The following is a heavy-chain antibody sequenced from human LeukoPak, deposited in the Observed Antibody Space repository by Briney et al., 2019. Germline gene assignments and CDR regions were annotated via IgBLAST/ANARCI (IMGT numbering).Heavy chain of an antibody. CDR2: IYYSGST. J-gene: IGHJ3*02. V-gene: IGHV4-30-4*01. CDR1: GGSISSGDYY. D-gene: IGHD3-9*01. CDR3: ARVGYILTPFDI. Sequence: SETLSLTCTVSGGSISSGDYYWSWIRQPPGKGLEWIGYIYYSGSTYYNPSLKSRVTISVDTSKNQFSLKLSSVTAADMAVYYCARVGYILTPFDIWGQGAMVTVSS.